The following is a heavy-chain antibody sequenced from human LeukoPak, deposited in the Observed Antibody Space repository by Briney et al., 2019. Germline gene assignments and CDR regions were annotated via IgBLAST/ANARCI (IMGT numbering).Heavy chain of an antibody. CDR1: GFTFSSYA. Sequence: GGSLRLSCAASGFTFSSYAMSWVRQAPGKGLEWVSAISGSGGSTYYADSVKGRFTISRDNSKNTLYLQMNSLRAEDTAVYYCAKDRGGYDFWSGYYIQPYFDYWGQGTLVTVSS. J-gene: IGHJ4*02. CDR3: AKDRGGYDFWSGYYIQPYFDY. V-gene: IGHV3-23*01. CDR2: ISGSGGST. D-gene: IGHD3-3*01.